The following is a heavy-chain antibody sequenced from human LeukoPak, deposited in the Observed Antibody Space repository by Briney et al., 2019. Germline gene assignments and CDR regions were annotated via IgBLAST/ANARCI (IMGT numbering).Heavy chain of an antibody. CDR1: GFTFSSPW. D-gene: IGHD3-9*01. CDR2: ISSDGSST. V-gene: IGHV3-74*01. CDR3: ARTIPYYYGMDV. Sequence: AGGSLRLSCAASGFTFSSPWMHWVRQAPGKGLVWVSRISSDGSSTSYADSVQGRFTISRDNGMNTLYLQMNSLRAEDTAVYYCARTIPYYYGMDVWGQGTAVTVSS. J-gene: IGHJ6*02.